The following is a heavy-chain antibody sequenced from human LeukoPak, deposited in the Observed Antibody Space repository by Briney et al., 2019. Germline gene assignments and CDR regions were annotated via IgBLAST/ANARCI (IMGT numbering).Heavy chain of an antibody. D-gene: IGHD1-1*01. CDR3: ARLFRDVTTFDY. V-gene: IGHV3-7*01. Sequence: PGGSLRLSCTASGFTLSTSWMSWVRQAPGRGLEWVASIKQDGSQKYYVDSVKGRFTISRDNVQNSLYLRMNSLRAEDTAVYYCARLFRDVTTFDYWGQGTLVTVSS. CDR1: GFTLSTSW. CDR2: IKQDGSQK. J-gene: IGHJ4*02.